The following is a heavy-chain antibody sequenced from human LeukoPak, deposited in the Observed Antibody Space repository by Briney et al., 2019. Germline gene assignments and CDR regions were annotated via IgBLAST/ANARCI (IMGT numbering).Heavy chain of an antibody. CDR2: IDSSSTNI. Sequence: GGSLRLSCAASGFTFNSYSMNWVRQAPGKGLEWLSYIDSSSTNIFYANSVKGRFTISRDNAKSSLYLRLNSLRAEDTAVYYCARPKSGSSSFDYWGQGTLVTVS. CDR3: ARPKSGSSSFDY. V-gene: IGHV3-48*01. CDR1: GFTFNSYS. J-gene: IGHJ4*02. D-gene: IGHD1-26*01.